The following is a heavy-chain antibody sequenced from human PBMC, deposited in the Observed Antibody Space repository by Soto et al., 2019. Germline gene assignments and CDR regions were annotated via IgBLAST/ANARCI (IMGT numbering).Heavy chain of an antibody. CDR3: AKGLLVSGRSSWQGSHYGMDV. J-gene: IGHJ6*02. CDR1: GFTFSSYA. D-gene: IGHD6-13*01. CDR2: ISGSGGST. Sequence: EVQLLESGGGLVQPGGSLRLSCAASGFTFSSYAMSWVRQAPGKGLEWVSAISGSGGSTYYADSVKGRFTISRDNSKNTLYLQMNSLRAEDTAVYYCAKGLLVSGRSSWQGSHYGMDVWGQGTTVTVSS. V-gene: IGHV3-23*01.